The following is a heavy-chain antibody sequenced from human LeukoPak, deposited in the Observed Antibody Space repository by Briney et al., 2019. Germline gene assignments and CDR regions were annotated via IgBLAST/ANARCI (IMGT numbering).Heavy chain of an antibody. V-gene: IGHV3-33*01. CDR3: ARGSRVGYYYYYYGMDV. CDR1: GFTFSVYG. Sequence: GGSLRLSCAASGFTFSVYGIHWVRQAPGKGLEWVAVIWSDGSEKYYADSVKGRLTISRDNSKSTLYLQMNSLRVEDTAVYYCARGSRVGYYYYYYGMDVWGQGTTVTVFS. CDR2: IWSDGSEK. D-gene: IGHD1-26*01. J-gene: IGHJ6*02.